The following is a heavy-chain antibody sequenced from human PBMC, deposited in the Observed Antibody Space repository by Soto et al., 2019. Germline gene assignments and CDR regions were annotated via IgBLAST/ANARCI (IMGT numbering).Heavy chain of an antibody. V-gene: IGHV1-18*01. Sequence: QVQLVQSGAEVKKPGASVKVSCKASGYTFTSYGISWVRQAPGQGLEWLGWISAYNGNTNYAQKLQGRVTMTPDTTKSKAYMELRSLRSDDTAVYYCARVEGERAGSSSWTSYYYYGMDVWGQGTTVTVSS. J-gene: IGHJ6*02. CDR3: ARVEGERAGSSSWTSYYYYGMDV. CDR2: ISAYNGNT. CDR1: GYTFTSYG. D-gene: IGHD6-13*01.